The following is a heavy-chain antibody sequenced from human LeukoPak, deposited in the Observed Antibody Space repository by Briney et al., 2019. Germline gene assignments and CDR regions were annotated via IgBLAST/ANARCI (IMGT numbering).Heavy chain of an antibody. Sequence: GGSLRLSCAASGFTFSDYYMSWIRQAPGKGLEWVSYISSSGSTIYYADSVKGRFTISRDNAKNSLYLQMNSLRAEDTAVYYCARDLYYDSSGYQRFWGQGTLVTVSS. CDR3: ARDLYYDSSGYQRF. CDR2: ISSSGSTI. J-gene: IGHJ4*02. V-gene: IGHV3-11*01. CDR1: GFTFSDYY. D-gene: IGHD3-22*01.